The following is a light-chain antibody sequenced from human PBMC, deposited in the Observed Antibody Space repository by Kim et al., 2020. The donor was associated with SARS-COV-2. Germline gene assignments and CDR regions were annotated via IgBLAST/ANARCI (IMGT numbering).Light chain of an antibody. CDR3: SSYTTSGTYV. CDR2: DVT. V-gene: IGLV2-14*03. Sequence: QSALTQPASVSGSPGRSITISCTATSSDVGDYKYVSWYQQHPLRAPKLMIYDVTARPSGVSHRFSASKSGNTASLTISGLLPEVEADYYCSSYTTSGTYVFGTGTKVTVL. CDR1: SSDVGDYKY. J-gene: IGLJ1*01.